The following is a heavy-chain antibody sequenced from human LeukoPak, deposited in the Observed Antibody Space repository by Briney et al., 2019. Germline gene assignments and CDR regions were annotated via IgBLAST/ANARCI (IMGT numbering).Heavy chain of an antibody. CDR2: IKQDGSEK. D-gene: IGHD3-22*01. V-gene: IGHV3-7*01. Sequence: PGGSLRLSCAASGFTFSSYWMSWVRQAPGKGLEWVANIKQDGSEKYYVDSVKGRFTISRDNAKNSLYLQMNSLRAEDTAVYYCARDWASDDSSGYSLWVAFDIWGQGTMVTVSS. CDR3: ARDWASDDSSGYSLWVAFDI. CDR1: GFTFSSYW. J-gene: IGHJ3*02.